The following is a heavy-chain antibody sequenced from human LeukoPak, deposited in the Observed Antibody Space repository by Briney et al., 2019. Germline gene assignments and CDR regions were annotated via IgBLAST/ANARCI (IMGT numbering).Heavy chain of an antibody. Sequence: SETLSLTCAVSGGSISGDNWWSWVRQAPGKGLEWIGEVDHSGRTNYNPSLKSRVTISEDKSKNQFSLIMSSVTAADTAVYYCAKGDRGGWLDFDSWGQGTLVTVSS. CDR3: AKGDRGGWLDFDS. CDR1: GGSISGDNW. V-gene: IGHV4-4*02. J-gene: IGHJ4*02. D-gene: IGHD3-22*01. CDR2: VDHSGRT.